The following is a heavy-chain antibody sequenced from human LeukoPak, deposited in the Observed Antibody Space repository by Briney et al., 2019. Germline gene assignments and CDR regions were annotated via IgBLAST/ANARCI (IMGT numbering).Heavy chain of an antibody. V-gene: IGHV1-69*01. CDR3: VLDQGRYFYYMDV. CDR2: IIPFFGTP. D-gene: IGHD2-2*01. CDR1: GGKFSSYA. Sequence: SVKVSCKVSGGKFSSYAISWVRQAPGQGLEWVGGIIPFFGTPYYAQKFQDRVTITADESASTAYMELSSLRSEDTAVYFCVLDQGRYFYYMDVWGRGTTVTVSS. J-gene: IGHJ6*03.